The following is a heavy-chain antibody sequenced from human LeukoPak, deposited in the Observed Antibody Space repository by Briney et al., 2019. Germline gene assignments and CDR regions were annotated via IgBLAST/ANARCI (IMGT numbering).Heavy chain of an antibody. Sequence: SETLSLTCTVSGGSISNKYWSWIRQPPGKGLEWIGYIYYSGSTNYNPSLKSRVTILVDTSKNQFSLKLSSVTAADTAVYYCARDYSSGWQKRPYSNHNYYYYYMDVWGKGTTVTVSS. CDR2: IYYSGST. J-gene: IGHJ6*03. CDR3: ARDYSSGWQKRPYSNHNYYYYYMDV. CDR1: GGSISNKY. V-gene: IGHV4-59*01. D-gene: IGHD6-19*01.